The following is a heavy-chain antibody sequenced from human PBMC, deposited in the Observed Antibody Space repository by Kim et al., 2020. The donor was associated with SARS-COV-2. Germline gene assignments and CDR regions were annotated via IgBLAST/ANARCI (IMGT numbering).Heavy chain of an antibody. CDR1: GFTFSSYW. CDR3: ARARDSSGYYYAR. Sequence: GGSLRLSCAASGFTFSSYWMSWVRQAPGKGLEWVANIKQDGSEKYYVDSVKGRFTISRDNAKNSLYLQMNSLRAEDTAVYYCARARDSSGYYYARWGQGTLVTVSS. J-gene: IGHJ4*02. V-gene: IGHV3-7*01. D-gene: IGHD3-22*01. CDR2: IKQDGSEK.